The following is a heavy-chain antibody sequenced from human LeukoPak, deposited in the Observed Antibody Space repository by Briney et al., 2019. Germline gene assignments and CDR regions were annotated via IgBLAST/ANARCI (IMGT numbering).Heavy chain of an antibody. Sequence: PGGSLRLSCAASGFTFDDYAMHWVRQAPGKGLEWVSGINWNSGLVVYADSVKGRFTISIDNAKNSLYLQMNSLRTEDTALYYRAKDSSSWYLYFRHWGQGTLVTVSS. J-gene: IGHJ1*01. CDR3: AKDSSSWYLYFRH. D-gene: IGHD6-13*01. CDR1: GFTFDDYA. CDR2: INWNSGLV. V-gene: IGHV3-9*01.